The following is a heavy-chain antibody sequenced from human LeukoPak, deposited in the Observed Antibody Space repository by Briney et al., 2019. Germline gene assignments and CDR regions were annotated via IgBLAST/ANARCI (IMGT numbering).Heavy chain of an antibody. CDR1: GGFISSGSYY. CDR2: IYTSGST. J-gene: IGHJ5*02. Sequence: PSQTLSLTCTVSGGFISSGSYYWSWIRQPAGKGLEWIGRIYTSGSTNYNPSLKSRVTISVDTSKNQFSLKLISVTAADTAVYYCARSSGYTNWFDPWGQGTLVTVSS. V-gene: IGHV4-61*02. D-gene: IGHD3-3*01. CDR3: ARSSGYTNWFDP.